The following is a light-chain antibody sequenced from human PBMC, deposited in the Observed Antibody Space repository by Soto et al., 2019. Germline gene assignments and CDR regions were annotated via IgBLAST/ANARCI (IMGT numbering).Light chain of an antibody. CDR3: SSYAGNNNFV. CDR2: EVS. V-gene: IGLV2-8*01. J-gene: IGLJ3*02. Sequence: QSALTQPPSASGSPGQSVTISCTGTSSDVGGYNYVSWYQQHPGKAPKLVIYEVSKRPSGVPDRFSGSKSGNTASLAVSGHQAEGEADYSCSSYAGNNNFVFGGGTKLTVL. CDR1: SSDVGGYNY.